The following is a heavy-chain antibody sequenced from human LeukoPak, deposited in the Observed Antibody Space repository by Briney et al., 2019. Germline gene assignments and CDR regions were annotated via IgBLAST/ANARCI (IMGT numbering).Heavy chain of an antibody. J-gene: IGHJ4*02. CDR2: INPNSAGT. Sequence: ASVQVSCKASGYTFTGYYMHWVRQAPGQGLEWMGWINPNSAGTNYAQRFQGRVTMTRDTSISTAYMELSRLTSDDTAVYYCARLGIAASGDAYWGQGTLVTVSS. CDR1: GYTFTGYY. D-gene: IGHD6-13*01. CDR3: ARLGIAASGDAY. V-gene: IGHV1-2*02.